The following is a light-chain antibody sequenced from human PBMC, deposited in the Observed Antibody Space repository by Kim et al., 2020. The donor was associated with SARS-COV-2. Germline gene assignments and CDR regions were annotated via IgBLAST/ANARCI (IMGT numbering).Light chain of an antibody. V-gene: IGKV2-28*01. CDR3: MQTVQAPWT. CDR2: LNS. CDR1: QSLLHSNGYNY. J-gene: IGKJ1*01. Sequence: PASISCTSSQSLLHSNGYNYLDWYVQKPGQSPQLLIYLNSFRASGVPDRFSGSGSGTDFTLKITRVEAEDVGVYYCMQTVQAPWTFGQGTKVDIK.